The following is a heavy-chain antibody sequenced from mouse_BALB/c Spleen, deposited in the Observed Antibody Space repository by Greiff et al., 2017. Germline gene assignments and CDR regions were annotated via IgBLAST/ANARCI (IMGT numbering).Heavy chain of an antibody. V-gene: IGHV5-9*03. J-gene: IGHJ1*01. CDR1: GFTFSSYT. Sequence: EVMLVESGGGLVKPGGSLKLSCAASGFTFSSYTMSWVRQTPEKRLEWVATISSGGGNTYYPDSVKGRFTISRDNAKNNLYLQMSSLRSEDTALYYCARSGDYDWYFDVWGEGTTVTVSS. CDR3: ARSGDYDWYFDV. CDR2: ISSGGGNT. D-gene: IGHD2-4*01.